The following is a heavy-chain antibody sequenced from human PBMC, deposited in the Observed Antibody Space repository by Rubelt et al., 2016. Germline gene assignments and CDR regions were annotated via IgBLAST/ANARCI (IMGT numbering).Heavy chain of an antibody. CDR3: ARGSRHCSSTSCYLGF. D-gene: IGHD2-2*01. V-gene: IGHV4-59*01. CDR1: GGSISGYY. CDR2: IYYSGST. J-gene: IGHJ4*02. Sequence: QVQLQESGPGLVKPSETLSLTCTVSGGSISGYYWSWVRQPPGKGLEWIGHIYYSGSTTYNPSLQSRVTISVDTSKKQFSLNRSSVTAADTAVYYCARGSRHCSSTSCYLGFWGQGTLVTVSS.